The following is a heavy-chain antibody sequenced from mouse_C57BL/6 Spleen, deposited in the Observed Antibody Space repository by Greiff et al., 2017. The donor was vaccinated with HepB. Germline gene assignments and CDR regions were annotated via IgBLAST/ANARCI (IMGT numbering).Heavy chain of an antibody. CDR2: IYPRSGNT. V-gene: IGHV1-81*01. D-gene: IGHD3-2*02. Sequence: QVQLQQSGAELARPGASVKLSCKASGYTFTSYGISWVKQRTGQGLEWIGEIYPRSGNTYYNEKFKGKATLTADKSSSTAYMELRSLTSEDSAVYFCASSEFHFDDWGQGTTLTVSS. CDR1: GYTFTSYG. CDR3: ASSEFHFDD. J-gene: IGHJ2*01.